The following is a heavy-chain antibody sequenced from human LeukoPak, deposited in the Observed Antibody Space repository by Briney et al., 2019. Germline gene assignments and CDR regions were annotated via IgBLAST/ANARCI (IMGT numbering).Heavy chain of an antibody. V-gene: IGHV1-46*01. CDR1: GYTLTSYY. Sequence: GASVKVSCKASGYTLTSYYMHWVRQAPGQGLEWMGIINPSGATDYAQKFQGRVTMTRDTSTSTVYMELSSLRSEDTAVYYCARGLQLGNNWFDPWGQGTLVTVSS. CDR3: ARGLQLGNNWFDP. CDR2: INPSGAT. J-gene: IGHJ5*02. D-gene: IGHD7-27*01.